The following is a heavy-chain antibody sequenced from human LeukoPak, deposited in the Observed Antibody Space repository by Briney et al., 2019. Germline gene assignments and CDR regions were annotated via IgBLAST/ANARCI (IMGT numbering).Heavy chain of an antibody. V-gene: IGHV3-30*02. CDR1: GLTLSSSG. Sequence: GGSLRLSCAASGLTLSSSGMHWVRQSPGKGLEWVAFIRSDGSKKSYADSVKGRFIISRDNSNNMVYLQMGSLRGEDTAVYYCAREMTTVVTEYFDYWGQGTPVTVSS. D-gene: IGHD4-23*01. J-gene: IGHJ4*02. CDR3: AREMTTVVTEYFDY. CDR2: IRSDGSKK.